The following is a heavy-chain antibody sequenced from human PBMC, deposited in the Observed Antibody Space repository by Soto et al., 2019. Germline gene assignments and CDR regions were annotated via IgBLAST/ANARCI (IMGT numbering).Heavy chain of an antibody. CDR2: ISSSSSYI. V-gene: IGHV3-21*01. J-gene: IGHJ6*02. Sequence: EVQLVESGGGLVKPGGSLRLSCAASGFTFSSYSMNWVRQAPGKGLEWVSSISSSSSYIYYADSVKGRFTISRDNAKSSLYLQMNSLRAEDTAVYYCARDYGTNGYYYGMDVWGQGTTVTVSS. CDR3: ARDYGTNGYYYGMDV. CDR1: GFTFSSYS. D-gene: IGHD1-26*01.